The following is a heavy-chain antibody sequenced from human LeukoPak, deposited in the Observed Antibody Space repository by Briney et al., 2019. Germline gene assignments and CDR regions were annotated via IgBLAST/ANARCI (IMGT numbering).Heavy chain of an antibody. J-gene: IGHJ4*02. D-gene: IGHD6-13*01. V-gene: IGHV3-23*01. CDR2: ISASGGST. Sequence: GGSLRLSCAAPGFTFSSYAMSWVRQAPGKGLEWVSAISASGGSTYYADSVKGRFTISRDNSENTLSLQMNSLRAEDTAVYYCAKRTAAAGPYFDSWGQGTLVTVSS. CDR3: AKRTAAAGPYFDS. CDR1: GFTFSSYA.